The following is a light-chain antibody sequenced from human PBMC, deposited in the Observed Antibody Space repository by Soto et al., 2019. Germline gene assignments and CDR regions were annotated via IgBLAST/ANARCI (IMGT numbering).Light chain of an antibody. V-gene: IGKV1-39*01. CDR1: QSLSSY. Sequence: DIQMTQSPSSLSASVGDRVTITCRASQSLSSYLNWYQQKPGKAPKLLIYTASNLQSGVPSRFSGSGSGTDFTLTIISLQPEDFATYYCQQSYLTPRTFGQGTKLEIK. CDR2: TAS. CDR3: QQSYLTPRT. J-gene: IGKJ2*01.